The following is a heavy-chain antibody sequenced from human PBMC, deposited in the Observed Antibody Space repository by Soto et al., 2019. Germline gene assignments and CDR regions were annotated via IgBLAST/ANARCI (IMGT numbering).Heavy chain of an antibody. CDR3: ARQGGLWLRFKDGMDV. J-gene: IGHJ6*02. CDR1: GFTFNNYG. Sequence: PGGSLRLSCAASGFTFNNYGMHWVRQAPGKGLEWVAAIWYDGSNKNYADSVKGRFTISRDNSKNTLYLQMNSLRAEDAAVYYCARQGGLWLRFKDGMDVWGQGTTVTVSS. D-gene: IGHD3-16*01. CDR2: IWYDGSNK. V-gene: IGHV3-33*01.